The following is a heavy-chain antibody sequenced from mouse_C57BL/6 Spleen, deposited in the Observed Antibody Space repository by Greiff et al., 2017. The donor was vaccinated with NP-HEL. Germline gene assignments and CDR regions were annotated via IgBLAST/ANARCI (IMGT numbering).Heavy chain of an antibody. CDR2: INPNNGGT. CDR1: GYTFTDYN. V-gene: IGHV1-22*01. Sequence: VQLQQSGPELVKPGASVKMSCKASGYTFTDYNMHWVKQSHGKSLEWIGYINPNNGGTSYNQKFKGKATLTVNKSSSTAYMELRSLTSEDSAVYYCARYGAYDQLLYYYAMDYWGQGTSVTVSS. CDR3: ARYGAYDQLLYYYAMDY. J-gene: IGHJ4*01. D-gene: IGHD2-3*01.